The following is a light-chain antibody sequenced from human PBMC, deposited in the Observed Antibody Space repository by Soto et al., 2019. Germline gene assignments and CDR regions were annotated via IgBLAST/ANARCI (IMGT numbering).Light chain of an antibody. J-gene: IGKJ4*01. V-gene: IGKV3-15*01. CDR2: GPS. CDR3: QQYNTWPLT. CDR1: QSVRSN. Sequence: EIVMTQSPATLSVSPGERATFSCRASQSVRSNLAWYQQEPGQAPRLLIYGPSTRATGIPARFSGSGSGTEFTLTISSLQSEDVAGYYCQQYNTWPLTFGGGTKV.